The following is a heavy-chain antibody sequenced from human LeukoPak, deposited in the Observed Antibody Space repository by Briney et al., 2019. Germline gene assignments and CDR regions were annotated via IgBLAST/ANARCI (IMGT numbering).Heavy chain of an antibody. Sequence: GGTLRLSCAASGFTLSTYWMHWVRQAAGKGLVWVSRINIYGNTISYAESVTGRFASSRDNAKNTLYLQMNSLRVEDTAVYYCVGENDAFDIWGQGTMVTVSS. V-gene: IGHV3-74*01. CDR3: VGENDAFDI. CDR2: INIYGNTI. J-gene: IGHJ3*02. CDR1: GFTLSTYW.